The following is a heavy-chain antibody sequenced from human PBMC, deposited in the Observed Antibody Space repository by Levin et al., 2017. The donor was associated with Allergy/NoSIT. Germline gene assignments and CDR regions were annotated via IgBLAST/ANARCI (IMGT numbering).Heavy chain of an antibody. D-gene: IGHD5-12*01. CDR1: GFSLSTSGVG. J-gene: IGHJ4*02. Sequence: SGPTLVKPTQTLTLTCSFSGFSLSTSGVGVGWIRQPPGKGLEWLALIYWDDDKRYCPSLKSRLSIMKDTSKNQVVLTVTNMDPAYTATYYCARRSRVYSGYDRWFDYWGQGILVTVSS. V-gene: IGHV2-5*02. CDR2: IYWDDDK. CDR3: ARRSRVYSGYDRWFDY.